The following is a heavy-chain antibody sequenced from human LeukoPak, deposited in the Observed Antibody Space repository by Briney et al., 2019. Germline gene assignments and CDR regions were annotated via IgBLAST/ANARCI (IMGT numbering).Heavy chain of an antibody. V-gene: IGHV3-74*01. Sequence: GGSLRLSCAASGLTFSSYWMHWVRQAPGKGLVWVSRINSDGSSTNYADSVKGRFTISRDNAKNTLYLQMNSLRAEDTAVYYCARDYYTSGSPNDYWGQGTLVTVSS. CDR3: ARDYYTSGSPNDY. CDR1: GLTFSSYW. J-gene: IGHJ4*02. CDR2: INSDGSST. D-gene: IGHD3-10*01.